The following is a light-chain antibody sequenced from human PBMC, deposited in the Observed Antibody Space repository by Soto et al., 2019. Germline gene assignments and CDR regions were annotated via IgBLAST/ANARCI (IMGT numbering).Light chain of an antibody. J-gene: IGKJ2*01. V-gene: IGKV2-28*01. CDR2: LGS. Sequence: DIVLTQSPAPLPVTPGEPASISCRSSQSLLHSNGYNYLDWYLQKPGQSPQLLIYLGSTRASGVPDRFSGSGSGTDFTLKNSRVEAGDVGVYYCMQALQTPMFTFGQGTKLEI. CDR3: MQALQTPMFT. CDR1: QSLLHSNGYNY.